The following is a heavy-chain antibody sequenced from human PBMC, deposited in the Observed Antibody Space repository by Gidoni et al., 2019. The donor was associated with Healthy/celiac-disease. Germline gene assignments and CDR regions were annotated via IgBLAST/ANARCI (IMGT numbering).Heavy chain of an antibody. CDR3: ARDPYCSSTSCYRLGDAFDI. D-gene: IGHD2-2*02. CDR1: GLPFSRYR. J-gene: IGHJ3*02. V-gene: IGHV3-48*02. Sequence: EVQLVESGGGLVQPGGSLSLSCAASGLPFSRYRMNWVRQAQGKGLEWVSYISSSSSTIYYADSVKGRFTISRDNAKNSLYLQMNSLRDEDTAVYYCARDPYCSSTSCYRLGDAFDIWGQGTMVTVSS. CDR2: ISSSSSTI.